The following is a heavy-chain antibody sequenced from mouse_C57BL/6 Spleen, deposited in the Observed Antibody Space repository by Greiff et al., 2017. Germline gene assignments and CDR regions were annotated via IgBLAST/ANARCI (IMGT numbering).Heavy chain of an antibody. CDR1: GYTFTDYE. D-gene: IGHD1-1*01. CDR3: YYYGSLEGYFDV. V-gene: IGHV1-15*01. J-gene: IGHJ1*03. CDR2: IVPETGGT. Sequence: QVQLQQSGAELVRPGASVTLSCKASGYTFTDYEMHWVKQTPVHGLEWIGAIVPETGGTAYNQKFKGKAILTADKSSSTAYMELRSLTAEDSAVYYSYYYGSLEGYFDVWGTGTTVTVSS.